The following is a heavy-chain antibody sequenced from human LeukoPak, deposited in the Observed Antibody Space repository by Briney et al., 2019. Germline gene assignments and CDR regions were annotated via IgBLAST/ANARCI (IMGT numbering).Heavy chain of an antibody. CDR1: GGSISSSSYY. CDR3: ARKAEDVVVPAAIGDY. J-gene: IGHJ4*02. CDR2: IYYSGST. V-gene: IGHV4-39*01. Sequence: NASETLSLTCTVSGGSISSSSYYWGWIRQPPGKRLEWIGSIYYSGSTYYNPSLKSRVTISVDTSKNQFSLKLSSVSAADTAVYYCARKAEDVVVPAAIGDYWGQGTLVTVSS. D-gene: IGHD2-2*02.